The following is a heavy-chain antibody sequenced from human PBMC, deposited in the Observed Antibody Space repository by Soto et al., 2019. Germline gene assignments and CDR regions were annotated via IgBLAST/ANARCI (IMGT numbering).Heavy chain of an antibody. Sequence: QVQLVQSGAEVKKPGASVKVSCKTSGYTFTSYDINWVRQATGHGLEWMGWMNPNSGNTGYAQNLQGRVTMTRNTSISPAYLELSGLRSDDTAVYYCASGRSTSWFSDYWGQGTRVTVSS. CDR3: ASGRSTSWFSDY. J-gene: IGHJ4*02. D-gene: IGHD6-13*01. CDR2: MNPNSGNT. CDR1: GYTFTSYD. V-gene: IGHV1-8*01.